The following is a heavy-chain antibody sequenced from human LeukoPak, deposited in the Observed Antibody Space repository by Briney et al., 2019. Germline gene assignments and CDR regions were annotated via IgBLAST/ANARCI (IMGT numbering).Heavy chain of an antibody. CDR2: ISYDGTNK. V-gene: IGHV3-30-3*01. J-gene: IGHJ3*01. CDR3: ASGGGVVT. D-gene: IGHD3-3*01. CDR1: GFTFSSYS. Sequence: GGSLRLSCAASGFTFSSYSMHWVRQAPGKGLEWVAVISYDGTNKYYADSVKGRFTISGDNSKNTLYLQMNSLRVEDTAVYYCASGGGVVTWGQGTMATVSS.